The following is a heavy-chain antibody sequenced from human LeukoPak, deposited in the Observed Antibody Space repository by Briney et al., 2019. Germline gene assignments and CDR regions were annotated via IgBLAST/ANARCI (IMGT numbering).Heavy chain of an antibody. CDR2: ISGSGGST. J-gene: IGHJ4*02. CDR1: GFTFSSYA. V-gene: IGHV3-23*01. Sequence: SGGSLRPSCAASGFTFSSYAMSWVRQAPGKGLEWVSAISGSGGSTYYADSVKGRFTISRDNSKNTLYLQMNSLRAEDTAVYYCLAGTERIDYWGQGTLVTVSS. D-gene: IGHD6-19*01. CDR3: LAGTERIDY.